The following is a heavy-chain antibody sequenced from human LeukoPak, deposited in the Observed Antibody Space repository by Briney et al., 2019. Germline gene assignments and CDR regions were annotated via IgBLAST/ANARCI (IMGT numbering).Heavy chain of an antibody. V-gene: IGHV1-2*02. CDR1: GYTFTGYY. CDR2: INPNSGGT. D-gene: IGHD6-19*01. CDR3: ARWGAVAGYYFDY. Sequence: ASVKVSCKASGYTFTGYYMHWVRQAPGQGLEWMGWINPNSGGTNYAQKFQGRVTMTRDTSISTAYMELSRLRSDDTAVYYCARWGAVAGYYFDYWGQGTLVTVSS. J-gene: IGHJ4*02.